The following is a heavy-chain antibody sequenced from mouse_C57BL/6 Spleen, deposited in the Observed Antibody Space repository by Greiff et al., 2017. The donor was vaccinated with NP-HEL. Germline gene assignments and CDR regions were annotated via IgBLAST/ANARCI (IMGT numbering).Heavy chain of an antibody. V-gene: IGHV5-12*01. CDR3: ARKYDGSSYVKYFDV. D-gene: IGHD1-1*01. CDR2: ISNGGGST. CDR1: GFTFSDYY. J-gene: IGHJ1*03. Sequence: EVQLVESGGGLVQPGGSLKLSCAASGFTFSDYYMYWVRQTPEKRLEWVAYISNGGGSTYYPDNVKGRFTISRDNAKNTLYLQMSRLKSEDTAMYYCARKYDGSSYVKYFDVWGTGTTVTVAS.